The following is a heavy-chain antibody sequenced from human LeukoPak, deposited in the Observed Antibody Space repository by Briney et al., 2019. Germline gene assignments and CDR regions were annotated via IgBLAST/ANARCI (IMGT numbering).Heavy chain of an antibody. Sequence: SETLSLTCTVSGGSISSGGYYWSWIRQHPGKGLEWIGYIYYSGSTYYNPSLKSRVTISVDTSKNQFSLKLSSVTAADTAVYYCARGSLRVAAAGNLYNWFDPWGQGTLVTVSS. D-gene: IGHD6-13*01. CDR3: ARGSLRVAAAGNLYNWFDP. J-gene: IGHJ5*02. CDR1: GGSISSGGYY. CDR2: IYYSGST. V-gene: IGHV4-31*03.